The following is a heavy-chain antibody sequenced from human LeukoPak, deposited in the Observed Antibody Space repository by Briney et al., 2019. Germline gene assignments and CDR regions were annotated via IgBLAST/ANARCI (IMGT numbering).Heavy chain of an antibody. CDR2: INHIGRT. J-gene: IGHJ5*02. CDR3: ARGQYCSSTSCLPDHYNWFDP. D-gene: IGHD2-2*01. CDR1: AGSFSGYY. Sequence: PSETLSLTCAVYAGSFSGYYWSWIRQPPGKGLEWIGEINHIGRTNSNPSLKSRVNISVDTSKIQFSLKLSSVTAEDTAVYYCARGQYCSSTSCLPDHYNWFDPWGQGTLVTVSS. V-gene: IGHV4-34*01.